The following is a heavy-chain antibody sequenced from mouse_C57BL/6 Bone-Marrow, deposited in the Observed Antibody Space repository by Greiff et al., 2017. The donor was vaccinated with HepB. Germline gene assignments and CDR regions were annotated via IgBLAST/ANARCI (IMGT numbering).Heavy chain of an antibody. V-gene: IGHV1-74*01. D-gene: IGHD4-1*02. Sequence: VKLQQPGAELVKPGASVKVSCKASGYTFTSYWMHWVKQRPGQGLEWIGRIHPSDSDTNYNQKFKGKATLTVDKSSSTAYMQLSSLTSEDSAVYYCAPFNWFYAMDYWGQGTSVTVSS. CDR3: APFNWFYAMDY. CDR1: GYTFTSYW. CDR2: IHPSDSDT. J-gene: IGHJ4*01.